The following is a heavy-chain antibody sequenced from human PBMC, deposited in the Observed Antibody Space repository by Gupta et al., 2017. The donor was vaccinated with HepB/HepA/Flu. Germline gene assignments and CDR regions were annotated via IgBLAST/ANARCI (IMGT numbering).Heavy chain of an antibody. CDR3: AIDPRARGGSDYDFDY. CDR1: GSTFSTYE. J-gene: IGHJ4*02. CDR2: SSISGSTV. D-gene: IGHD3-10*01. Sequence: EVQLVVSGGGLVQPGGSLRLSCAASGSTFSTYELNWVRQAQGKGLVWVSYSSISGSTVYYADAVMGLFTVSRDNAKSSLYLQMNRLRTKDTAVYYCAIDPRARGGSDYDFDYWGQGTLVTVSS. V-gene: IGHV3-48*03.